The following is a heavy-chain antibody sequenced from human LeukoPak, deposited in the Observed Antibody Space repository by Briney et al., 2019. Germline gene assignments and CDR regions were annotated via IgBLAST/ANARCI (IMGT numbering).Heavy chain of an antibody. CDR2: ISYDGSNK. CDR3: AKDITMVRGVNFDY. CDR1: GFTFSSYS. J-gene: IGHJ4*02. Sequence: PGGSLRLSCAASGFTFSSYSMNWVRQAPGKGLEWVAVISYDGSNKYYADSVKGRFTISRDNSKNTLYLQMNSLRAEDTAVYYCAKDITMVRGVNFDYWGQGTLVTVSS. V-gene: IGHV3-30*18. D-gene: IGHD3-10*01.